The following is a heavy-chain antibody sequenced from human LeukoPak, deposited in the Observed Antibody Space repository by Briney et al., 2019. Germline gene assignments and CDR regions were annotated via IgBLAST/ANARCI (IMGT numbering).Heavy chain of an antibody. V-gene: IGHV3-30-3*01. CDR1: GFTFSSYA. Sequence: PGGSLRLSCAASGFTFSSYAMHWVRQAPGKGLEWVAVISYDGSNKYYADSVKGRFTISRDNSKNTLYLQMNSLRAEDTAVYYCASPHSAYSTQFDYWGQGTLVTVSS. CDR3: ASPHSAYSTQFDY. D-gene: IGHD4-11*01. J-gene: IGHJ4*02. CDR2: ISYDGSNK.